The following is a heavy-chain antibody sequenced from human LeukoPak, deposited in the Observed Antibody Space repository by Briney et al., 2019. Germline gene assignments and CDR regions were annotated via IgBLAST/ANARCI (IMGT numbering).Heavy chain of an antibody. J-gene: IGHJ4*02. CDR1: GFTFSSYG. CDR3: AKDPVYNDYGAYLSPFDY. V-gene: IGHV3-23*01. CDR2: ISGSGGST. Sequence: GGSLRLSYAASGFTFSSYGMSWVRQAPGKGLEWVSAISGSGGSTYYADSVKGRFTISRDNSKNTLYLQMNSLRAEDTAVYYCAKDPVYNDYGAYLSPFDYRGQGTLVTVSS. D-gene: IGHD4-17*01.